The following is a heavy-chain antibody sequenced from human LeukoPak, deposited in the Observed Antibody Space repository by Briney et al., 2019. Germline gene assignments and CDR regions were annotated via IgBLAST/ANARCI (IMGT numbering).Heavy chain of an antibody. V-gene: IGHV3-53*01. Sequence: GGSLRLSCAASGFTVSSNYMAWVRQAPGKGLEWVSVIYSGGTIYYADSVKGRFTISRDNSKNTLCLQMNSLRAEDTAVYYCAREGSYDGSTMWYFDYWGQGTLVTVSS. CDR2: IYSGGTI. J-gene: IGHJ4*02. CDR3: AREGSYDGSTMWYFDY. CDR1: GFTVSSNY. D-gene: IGHD3-22*01.